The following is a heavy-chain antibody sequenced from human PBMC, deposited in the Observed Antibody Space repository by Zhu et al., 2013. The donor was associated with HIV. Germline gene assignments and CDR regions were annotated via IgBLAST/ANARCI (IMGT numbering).Heavy chain of an antibody. CDR3: ARVAPNYRDYHGPSDY. CDR2: IIPIFGRP. D-gene: IGHD4-17*01. V-gene: IGHV1-69*06. CDR1: GDTFSTYA. Sequence: QVQLVQSGAEVKKPGSSVKVSCKTSGDTFSTYAISWVRQAPGQGLDWMGGIIPIFGRPNYAQKPQGRVTMNTDTSTSTAYMELRSLRSDDTAVYYCARVAPNYRDYHGPSDYWGQGTLVTVSS. J-gene: IGHJ4*02.